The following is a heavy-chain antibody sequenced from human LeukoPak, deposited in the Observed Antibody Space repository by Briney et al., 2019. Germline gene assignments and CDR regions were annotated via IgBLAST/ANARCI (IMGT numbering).Heavy chain of an antibody. Sequence: GGSLRLSCAASGFTFNNYAMHWVRQAPGKGLGWLAVISYDGRNKYYADSVKGRFTISRDNSKNTLYLQMNNLRAEETAVYYCARTTPGYLDSSGYHAFDYGGQGTLVTVSS. CDR1: GFTFNNYA. J-gene: IGHJ4*02. CDR2: ISYDGRNK. V-gene: IGHV3-30*04. D-gene: IGHD3-22*01. CDR3: ARTTPGYLDSSGYHAFDY.